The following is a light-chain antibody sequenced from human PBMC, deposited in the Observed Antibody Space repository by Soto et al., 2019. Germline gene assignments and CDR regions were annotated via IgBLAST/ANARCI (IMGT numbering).Light chain of an antibody. CDR2: AAS. V-gene: IGKV1-33*01. CDR1: QKLSNY. J-gene: IGKJ2*01. CDR3: QQYDNLPRYT. Sequence: DIQMTQSPSSLFASVGDRATITCQARQKLSNYLNWYQQKPGKAPKLLIHAASNLETGVTSRFSGSGSGTDFTFTISSLQPEDIATYYCQQYDNLPRYTFGQGTKLVIK.